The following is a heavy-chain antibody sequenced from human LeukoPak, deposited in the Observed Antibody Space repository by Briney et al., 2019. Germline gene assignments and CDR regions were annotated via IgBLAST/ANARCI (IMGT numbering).Heavy chain of an antibody. V-gene: IGHV3-15*01. CDR2: IKSKTDGGTT. CDR3: TTYYDFWSGYYNDAFDI. D-gene: IGHD3-3*01. CDR1: GFTFSNAW. Sequence: GGSLRLSCAASGFTFSNAWMSWVRQAPGKGLEWVGRIKSKTDGGTTDYAAPVKGRFTISRDDSKNTLYLQMNSLKTEDTAVYYCTTYYDFWSGYYNDAFDIWGQGTMVTVSS. J-gene: IGHJ3*02.